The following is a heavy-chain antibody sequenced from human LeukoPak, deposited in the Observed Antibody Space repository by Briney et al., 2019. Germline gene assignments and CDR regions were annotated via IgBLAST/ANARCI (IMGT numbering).Heavy chain of an antibody. CDR3: VLKRMVCSGGTCYSFKNAFDI. CDR2: INSDGSST. Sequence: GGSLRLSCAVSGFTFSSYWMHWVRQAPGKGLVWVSRINSDGSSTSYADSVKGRFTISRDNAKNTLFLQMNSLRAEDTAVYYCVLKRMVCSGGTCYSFKNAFDIWGQGTMVTVSS. J-gene: IGHJ3*02. CDR1: GFTFSSYW. D-gene: IGHD2-15*01. V-gene: IGHV3-74*01.